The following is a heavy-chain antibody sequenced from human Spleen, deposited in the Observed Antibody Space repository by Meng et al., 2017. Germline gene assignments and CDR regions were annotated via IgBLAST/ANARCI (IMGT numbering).Heavy chain of an antibody. J-gene: IGHJ4*02. CDR2: MNPDGSDK. V-gene: IGHV3-7*04. CDR1: GFTFSRYW. Sequence: GGSLRLSCAASGFTFSRYWMSWVRQAPGKGLEWVANMNPDGSDKYYVDSVEGRFTISRDNAKNSLYLQMNSLRADDTAVYYCARGHSGYEGIYWGQGTLVTVSS. CDR3: ARGHSGYEGIY. D-gene: IGHD5-12*01.